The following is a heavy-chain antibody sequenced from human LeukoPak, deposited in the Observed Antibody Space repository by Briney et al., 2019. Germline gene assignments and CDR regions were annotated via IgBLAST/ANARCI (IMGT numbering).Heavy chain of an antibody. CDR2: IYPGDSDT. Sequence: GESLKISCKGSGYSFTSYWIGWVRQMPGKGLEWMGVIYPGDSDTRYSPSFQGQVTISVDKSTSTAYLQWISLRASDTAMYYCARGPHYDFLTCYYSSHFDYWGQGTLVSVSA. CDR3: ARGPHYDFLTCYYSSHFDY. J-gene: IGHJ4*02. CDR1: GYSFTSYW. V-gene: IGHV5-51*01. D-gene: IGHD3-9*01.